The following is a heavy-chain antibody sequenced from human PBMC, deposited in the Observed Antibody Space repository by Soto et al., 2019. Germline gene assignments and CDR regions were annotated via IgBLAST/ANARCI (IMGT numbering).Heavy chain of an antibody. CDR2: ISYDGSKK. J-gene: IGHJ4*02. CDR1: GFTFSTFA. V-gene: IGHV3-30-3*01. D-gene: IGHD3-9*01. CDR3: ARDDPKYYDILTGYYVGNGLAY. Sequence: GGSLRLSCVASGFTFSTFAMHWVRQAPGKGLEWVAVISYDGSKKYYADSVMGRFTISRDNSKNTLYLQMNSLRAEDTAVYYCARDDPKYYDILTGYYVGNGLAYWGQGILVTVSS.